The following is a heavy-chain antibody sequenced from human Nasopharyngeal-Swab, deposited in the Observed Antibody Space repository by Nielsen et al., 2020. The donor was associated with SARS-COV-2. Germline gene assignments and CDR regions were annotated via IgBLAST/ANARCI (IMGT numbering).Heavy chain of an antibody. CDR3: AKNIRTLAGSAY. CDR1: DITFSNSA. J-gene: IGHJ4*02. CDR2: ISASGDGK. Sequence: GESLKISCAASDITFSNSAMSWVRQAPGKGLEWVSAISASGDGKYYADSVKGRFIISRDNSKSTLYLRLNNLRAEDTALYYCAKNIRTLAGSAYWGQGTPVTVSS. D-gene: IGHD6-19*01. V-gene: IGHV3-23*01.